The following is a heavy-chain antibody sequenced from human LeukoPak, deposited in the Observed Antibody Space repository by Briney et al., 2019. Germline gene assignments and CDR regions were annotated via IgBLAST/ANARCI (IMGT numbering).Heavy chain of an antibody. D-gene: IGHD1-26*01. CDR1: GDSVSSNSAA. Sequence: SQTLSLTCATSGDSVSSNSAAWHWIRQSPSRGLEWLGSTYHRSKWYNDYAQSVIGRISVNPDTPKNQFSLQLNSVTPEDTAVYYCARGVSYSFDYWGQGTLVTVSS. J-gene: IGHJ4*02. V-gene: IGHV6-1*01. CDR3: ARGVSYSFDY. CDR2: TYHRSKWYN.